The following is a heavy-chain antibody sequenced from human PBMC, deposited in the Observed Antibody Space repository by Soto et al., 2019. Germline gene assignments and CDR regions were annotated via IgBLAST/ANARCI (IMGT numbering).Heavy chain of an antibody. CDR1: GGSISSGGYY. D-gene: IGHD2-2*01. CDR2: IYYSGST. Sequence: PSETLSLTCTVSGGSISSGGYYWSWIRQHPGKGLEWIGYIYYSGSTYYNPSLKSRVTISVDTSKNQFSLKLSSVTAADTAVYYCARDLSPHCSSTSCYYYYGMDVWGQGTTVTVSS. CDR3: ARDLSPHCSSTSCYYYYGMDV. V-gene: IGHV4-31*03. J-gene: IGHJ6*02.